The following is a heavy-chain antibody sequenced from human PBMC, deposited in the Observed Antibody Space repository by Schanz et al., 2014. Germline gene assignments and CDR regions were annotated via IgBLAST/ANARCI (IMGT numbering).Heavy chain of an antibody. CDR1: GFTFSSYG. J-gene: IGHJ3*02. CDR2: IWYDGNNK. Sequence: QVQLVESGGDVVQPGRSLRLSCAASGFTFSSYGMHWVRQAPGKGLEWVAVIWYDGNNKYYADSVKGRFTISRDNSKRIMSLKMNSLSAEDPALYYCAKDPHKDYGGKPQTFDIWGQGTMVTVSS. CDR3: AKDPHKDYGGKPQTFDI. D-gene: IGHD4-17*01. V-gene: IGHV3-33*06.